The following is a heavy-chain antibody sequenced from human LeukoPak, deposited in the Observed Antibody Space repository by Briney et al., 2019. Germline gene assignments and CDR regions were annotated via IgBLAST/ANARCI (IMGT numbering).Heavy chain of an antibody. J-gene: IGHJ4*02. D-gene: IGHD3-22*01. V-gene: IGHV3-11*04. CDR2: ISSSGNTI. Sequence: GGSLRLPCAASGFTFSDYYMSWIRQAPGKGLEWVSYISSSGNTIYYADSVKGRFTISRDNAKNSLYLQMNSLRAEDTALYYCARVYYDSSGYYYDGYSFDYWGQVTLVTVSS. CDR1: GFTFSDYY. CDR3: ARVYYDSSGYYYDGYSFDY.